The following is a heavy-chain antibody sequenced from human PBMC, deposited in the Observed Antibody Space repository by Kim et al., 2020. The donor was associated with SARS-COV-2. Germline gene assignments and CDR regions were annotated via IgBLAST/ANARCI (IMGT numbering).Heavy chain of an antibody. J-gene: IGHJ3*02. CDR1: GFTLSGYD. V-gene: IGHV3-48*03. Sequence: GGSLRLSCVGSGFTLSGYDMNWVRQAPGKGLEWVSYISLSGSKIYYANSVKGRFTISSDNAKNSLYLQMNRLRAEDTALYYCAREGMTGNGFDIWGQGTMVTVSA. CDR2: ISLSGSKI. CDR3: AREGMTGNGFDI.